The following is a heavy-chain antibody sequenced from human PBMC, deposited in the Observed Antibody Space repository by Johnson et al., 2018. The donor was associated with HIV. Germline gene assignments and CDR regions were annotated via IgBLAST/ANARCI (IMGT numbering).Heavy chain of an antibody. D-gene: IGHD3-3*01. J-gene: IGHJ3*02. Sequence: VKLLESGGGLVQPGGSLRLSCAASGFTFSSYWMSWVRQAPGKGLEWVANIKHDGSEKYYVDSVKGRFTISRDNAKNSLYLQMNSLRAEDTAVYYCARVRFSGITIFGWDDAFDIWGQGTMVTVSS. CDR1: GFTFSSYW. CDR3: ARVRFSGITIFGWDDAFDI. CDR2: IKHDGSEK. V-gene: IGHV3-7*01.